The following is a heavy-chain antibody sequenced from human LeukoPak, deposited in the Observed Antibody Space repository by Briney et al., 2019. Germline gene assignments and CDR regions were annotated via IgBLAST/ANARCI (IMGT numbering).Heavy chain of an antibody. D-gene: IGHD1-7*01. CDR2: IYYSGST. CDR1: GGSISSGGYY. Sequence: PSQTLSLTCTVSGGSISSGGYYWSWIRQHPGKGLEWIGYIYYSGSTYNNPSLKSRVTISVDTSKNQFSLKLSSVTAADTAVYYCAKESWELPHDAFDIWGQGTMVTVSS. V-gene: IGHV4-31*03. CDR3: AKESWELPHDAFDI. J-gene: IGHJ3*02.